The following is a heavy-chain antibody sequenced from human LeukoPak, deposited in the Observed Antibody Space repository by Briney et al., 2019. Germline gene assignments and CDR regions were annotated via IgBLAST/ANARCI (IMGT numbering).Heavy chain of an antibody. Sequence: GGSLRLSCAASGFTFSSYWMHWVRQAPGEGPVWVSSMNSGESTTTYADSVKGRFTISRDNANNTLYLQMNRLRGEDAAVYFCARHGEWNLPTGLNWFDPWGKGTLVTVSS. CDR3: ARHGEWNLPTGLNWFDP. D-gene: IGHD3-10*01. J-gene: IGHJ5*02. V-gene: IGHV3-74*01. CDR1: GFTFSSYW. CDR2: MNSGESTT.